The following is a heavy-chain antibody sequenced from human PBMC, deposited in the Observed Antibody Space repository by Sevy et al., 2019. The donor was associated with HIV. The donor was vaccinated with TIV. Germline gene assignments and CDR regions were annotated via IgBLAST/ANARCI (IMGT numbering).Heavy chain of an antibody. CDR2: ISIDTTNK. CDR1: GFTFNRYS. Sequence: GGSLRLSCAASGFTFNRYSMHGVRQAPWKGLEWVATISIDTTNKHYADSVKGRFTISRDNFQNSLFLQMDSLRPEDTAVYYCALERLSSDYDEYFQNWGQGTLVTVSS. D-gene: IGHD5-12*01. J-gene: IGHJ1*01. CDR3: ALERLSSDYDEYFQN. V-gene: IGHV3-30-3*01.